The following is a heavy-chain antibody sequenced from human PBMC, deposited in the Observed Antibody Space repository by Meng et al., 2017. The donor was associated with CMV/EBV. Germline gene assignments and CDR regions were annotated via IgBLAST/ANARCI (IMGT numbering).Heavy chain of an antibody. CDR1: GYTFTSYY. Sequence: SCKASGYTFTSYYMHWVRQAPGKGLVWVSRINSDGSSTSYADSVKGRFTISRDNAKNTLYLQMNSLRAEDTAVYYCALGVVEVYYYYGMDVWGQGTTVTVSS. CDR3: ALGVVEVYYYYGMDV. CDR2: INSDGSST. V-gene: IGHV3-74*01. J-gene: IGHJ6*02. D-gene: IGHD3-3*01.